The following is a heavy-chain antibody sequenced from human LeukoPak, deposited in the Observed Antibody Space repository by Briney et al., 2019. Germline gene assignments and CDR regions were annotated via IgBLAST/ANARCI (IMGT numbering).Heavy chain of an antibody. CDR3: AKDAMTGFDY. CDR2: IRYDGSNK. V-gene: IGHV3-30*02. Sequence: GGSLRLSCAASGFMFTHHGMHWVRQAPGKGLEWVAFIRYDGSNKYYADSVKGRFTISRDNSKNTLYLQMNSLRAEDTAVYYCAKDAMTGFDYWGQGTLVTVSS. J-gene: IGHJ4*02. D-gene: IGHD3-9*01. CDR1: GFMFTHHG.